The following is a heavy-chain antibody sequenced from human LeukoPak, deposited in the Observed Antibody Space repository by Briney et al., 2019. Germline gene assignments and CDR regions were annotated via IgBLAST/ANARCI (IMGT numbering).Heavy chain of an antibody. Sequence: GGSLRLSCAASGFTFSTYSMTWVRQAPGKGLEWVSSISTSSNYIYYADSVRGRFTISRDNAKNSLYLQMNSLSAEDTAVYYCARAKTYYYDSPAIWGQGTLVTVSS. D-gene: IGHD3-22*01. CDR1: GFTFSTYS. J-gene: IGHJ3*02. V-gene: IGHV3-21*01. CDR3: ARAKTYYYDSPAI. CDR2: ISTSSNYI.